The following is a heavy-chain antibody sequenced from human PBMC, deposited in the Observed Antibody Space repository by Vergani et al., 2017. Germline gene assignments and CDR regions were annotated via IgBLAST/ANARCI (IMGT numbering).Heavy chain of an antibody. V-gene: IGHV4-59*01. CDR2: IYYSGST. Sequence: QVQLQESGPGLVKPSETLSLTCTVSGGSISSYYWSWIRQPPGKGLEWIGYIYYSGSTNYNPSLKSRVTISVDTSKNQFSLKLSSVTAADTAVYYCARVGGYCSSTSCYPIFDYGGQGTLVTVSS. J-gene: IGHJ4*02. CDR1: GGSISSYY. CDR3: ARVGGYCSSTSCYPIFDY. D-gene: IGHD2-2*01.